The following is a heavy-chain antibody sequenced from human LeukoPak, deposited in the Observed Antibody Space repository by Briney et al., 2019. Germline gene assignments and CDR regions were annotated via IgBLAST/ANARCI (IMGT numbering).Heavy chain of an antibody. CDR1: RFTFSNYA. Sequence: GGSLRLSCAASRFTFSNYAMHWVRQAPGKGLEHVSAISSNGGNTHYANSVKGRFTISRDNSKNTLYLQMGSLRAEDMAVYYCARLPVDAFDIGGQGTMVTVSS. D-gene: IGHD1-14*01. CDR2: ISSNGGNT. V-gene: IGHV3-64*01. J-gene: IGHJ3*02. CDR3: ARLPVDAFDI.